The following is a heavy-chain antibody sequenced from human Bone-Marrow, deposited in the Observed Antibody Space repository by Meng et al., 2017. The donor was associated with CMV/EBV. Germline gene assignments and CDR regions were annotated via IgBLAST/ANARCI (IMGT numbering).Heavy chain of an antibody. Sequence: GGSLRLSCAASGFTFRSYAMTYVRQAPGKGLEWVSSISSSSSYIYYADSVKGRFTISRDNAKNSLYLQMNSLRAEDTAVYYCARSSGWYIDDAFDIWGQGTMVTVSS. J-gene: IGHJ3*02. V-gene: IGHV3-21*01. D-gene: IGHD6-19*01. CDR2: ISSSSSYI. CDR3: ARSSGWYIDDAFDI. CDR1: GFTFRSYA.